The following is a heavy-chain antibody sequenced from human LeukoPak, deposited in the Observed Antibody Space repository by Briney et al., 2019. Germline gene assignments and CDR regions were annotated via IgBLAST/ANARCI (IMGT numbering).Heavy chain of an antibody. CDR3: ARRLRYSGSYYYYYYMDV. Sequence: SETLSLTCTVSGGSISSYYWSWIRQPPGKGLEWIGEINHSGSTNYNPSLKSRVTISVDTSKNQFSLKLSSVTAADTAVYYCARRLRYSGSYYYYYYMDVWGKGTTVTISS. CDR1: GGSISSYY. CDR2: INHSGST. V-gene: IGHV4-34*01. J-gene: IGHJ6*03. D-gene: IGHD1-26*01.